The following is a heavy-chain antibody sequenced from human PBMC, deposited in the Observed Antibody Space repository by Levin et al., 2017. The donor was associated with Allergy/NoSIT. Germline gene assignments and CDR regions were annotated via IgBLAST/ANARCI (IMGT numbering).Heavy chain of an antibody. D-gene: IGHD3-22*01. CDR1: GFTFSSYW. J-gene: IGHJ6*02. CDR3: AREKLERITMIVAAYYYYGMDV. V-gene: IGHV3-7*01. CDR2: IKQDGSEK. Sequence: PGGSLRLSCAASGFTFSSYWMSWVRQAPGKGLEWVANIKQDGSEKYYVDSVKGRFTISRDNAKNSLYLQMNSLRAEDTAVYYCAREKLERITMIVAAYYYYGMDVWGQGTTVTVSS.